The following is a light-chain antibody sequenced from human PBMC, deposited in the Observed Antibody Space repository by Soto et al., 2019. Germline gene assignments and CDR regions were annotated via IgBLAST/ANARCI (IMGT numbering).Light chain of an antibody. J-gene: IGKJ3*01. CDR2: TAS. Sequence: DIQLTQSPSFLSTSVGDRVTITCRASQDISSYLAWYHQKPGKAPKLLISTASTLQSGVPSRFSGSGSGTEFTLTISSLQPEDVATYYCQQLNSYPFTFGPGTKVDIK. CDR3: QQLNSYPFT. V-gene: IGKV1-9*01. CDR1: QDISSY.